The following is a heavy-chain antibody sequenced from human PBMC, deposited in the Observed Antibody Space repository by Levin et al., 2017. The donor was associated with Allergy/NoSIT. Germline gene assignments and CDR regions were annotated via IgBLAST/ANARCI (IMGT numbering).Heavy chain of an antibody. CDR2: INRDGSTT. CDR3: ARDLAYLFDY. D-gene: IGHD2/OR15-2a*01. Sequence: PGGSLRLSCVASGFTFRTSWMHWVRQAPGKGLEWVSHINRDGSTTSYADSVRGRFTVSRDNAKNTLYLQMNSLRDEDTAVYYCARDLAYLFDYWGQGTLITVSS. J-gene: IGHJ4*02. V-gene: IGHV3-74*01. CDR1: GFTFRTSW.